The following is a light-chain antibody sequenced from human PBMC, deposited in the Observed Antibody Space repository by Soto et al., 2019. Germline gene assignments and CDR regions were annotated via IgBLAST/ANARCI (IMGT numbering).Light chain of an antibody. V-gene: IGKV3-15*01. CDR2: GAS. Sequence: EIVMTQSPATLSVSPGERATLSCRASQSVNSNLAWYQQKPGQAPRLLIYGASTRATGIPARFSGSGSGTDFTLTISSLQSEDFAIYYCQHYNNCPGYTFGQGTKLEIK. J-gene: IGKJ2*01. CDR3: QHYNNCPGYT. CDR1: QSVNSN.